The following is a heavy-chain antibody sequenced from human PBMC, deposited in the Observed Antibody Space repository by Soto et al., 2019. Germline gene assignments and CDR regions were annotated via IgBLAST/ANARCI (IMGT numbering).Heavy chain of an antibody. Sequence: ASVKVSCKASGGTFSSYAISWVRQAPGQGLEWMGWISAYNGNTNYAQKLQGRVTMTTDTSTSTAYMELRSLRSDDRAVFFFGRKGRPVGTVWEDFDYWGQAPLATV. D-gene: IGHD5-18*01. CDR2: ISAYNGNT. CDR3: GRKGRPVGTVWEDFDY. V-gene: IGHV1-18*01. J-gene: IGHJ4*02. CDR1: GGTFSSYA.